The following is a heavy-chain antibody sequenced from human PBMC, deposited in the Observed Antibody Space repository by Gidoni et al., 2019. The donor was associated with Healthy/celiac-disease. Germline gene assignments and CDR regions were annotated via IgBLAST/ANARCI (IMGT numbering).Heavy chain of an antibody. CDR2: MNPNSGNT. V-gene: IGHV1-8*01. CDR1: GYTFTSYD. Sequence: QVQLVQSGAEVKKPGASVKVSCKASGYTFTSYDINWVRQATGQGLEWMGWMNPNSGNTGYAQKFQGRVTMTRNTSISTAYMELSSLRSEDTAVYYCARELNGIAAAGTNPAGVISGPLGGMDVWGQGTTVTVSS. D-gene: IGHD6-13*01. CDR3: ARELNGIAAAGTNPAGVISGPLGGMDV. J-gene: IGHJ6*02.